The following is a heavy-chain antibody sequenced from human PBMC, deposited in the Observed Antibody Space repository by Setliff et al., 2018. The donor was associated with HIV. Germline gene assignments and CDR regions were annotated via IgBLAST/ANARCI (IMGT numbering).Heavy chain of an antibody. Sequence: SETLSLTCTVSGGSISSSTYYWAWIRQPPGKGLEWIGTIYYSGSTYYNPSLKSRATISVDMSKNQFSLRLSSVTAADTAVYYCARRGAYYDILTGYRSHYFDYWGQGTLVTVSS. D-gene: IGHD3-9*01. CDR1: GGSISSSTYY. J-gene: IGHJ4*02. CDR3: ARRGAYYDILTGYRSHYFDY. CDR2: IYYSGST. V-gene: IGHV4-39*01.